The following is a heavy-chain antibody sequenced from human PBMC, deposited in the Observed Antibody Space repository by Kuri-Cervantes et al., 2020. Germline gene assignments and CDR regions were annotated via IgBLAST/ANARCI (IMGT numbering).Heavy chain of an antibody. CDR3: ARDIVALLTGPYYYYGMDV. Sequence: GESLKISCAASGFTFSSYSMNWVRQAPGKGLEWVSSISSSSSYIYYADSVKGRFTISRDNAKNSLYLQMNGLRAEDTAVYYCARDIVALLTGPYYYYGMDVWGQGTTVTVSS. CDR2: ISSSSSYI. J-gene: IGHJ6*02. CDR1: GFTFSSYS. V-gene: IGHV3-21*01. D-gene: IGHD3-9*01.